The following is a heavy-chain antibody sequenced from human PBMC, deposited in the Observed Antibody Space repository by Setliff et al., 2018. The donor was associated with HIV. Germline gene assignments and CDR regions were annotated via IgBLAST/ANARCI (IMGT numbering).Heavy chain of an antibody. J-gene: IGHJ4*02. CDR3: ARHAYSSGWGYVYHLDS. D-gene: IGHD6-19*01. V-gene: IGHV4-4*07. Sequence: SETLSLTCTVSGGSMSTYYWSWIRQPAGKGLEWIGRIYRSGRTDYNPSLKSRVTMSADTSDNQFSLSLSSVTAADTAVYFCARHAYSSGWGYVYHLDSWGQGTLVTVS. CDR2: IYRSGRT. CDR1: GGSMSTYY.